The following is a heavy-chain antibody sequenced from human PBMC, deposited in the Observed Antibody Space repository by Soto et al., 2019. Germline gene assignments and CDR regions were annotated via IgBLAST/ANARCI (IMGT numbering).Heavy chain of an antibody. V-gene: IGHV3-9*01. CDR1: GFTFDDYA. CDR2: ISWYSGSI. D-gene: IGHD2-2*01. Sequence: EVQLVESGGGLVQPGRSLRLSCAASGFTFDDYAMHWVRQAPGKGLEWVSGISWYSGSIGYADSVKGRFTISRDNAKNSLYLQMNSLRAEDTALYYCAKGGQLLSEGGGYWGQGTLVTVSS. CDR3: AKGGQLLSEGGGY. J-gene: IGHJ4*02.